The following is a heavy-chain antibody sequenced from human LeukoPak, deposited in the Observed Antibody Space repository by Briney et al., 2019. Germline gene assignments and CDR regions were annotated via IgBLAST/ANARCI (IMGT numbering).Heavy chain of an antibody. CDR1: GFTFSSYA. J-gene: IGHJ4*02. CDR2: ISYDGSNK. CDR3: ARAPNYYGKGYYFDY. Sequence: PGGSLRLSCAASGFTFSSYAMHWVRQAPGKGLEWVAVISYDGSNKYYADSVKGRFTISRDNSKNTLYLQMNSLRAEDTAVYYCARAPNYYGKGYYFDYWGQGTLVTVSS. D-gene: IGHD3-10*01. V-gene: IGHV3-30*04.